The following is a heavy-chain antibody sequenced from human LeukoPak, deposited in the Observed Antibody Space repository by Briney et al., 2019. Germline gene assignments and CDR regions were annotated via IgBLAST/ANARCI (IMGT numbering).Heavy chain of an antibody. J-gene: IGHJ4*02. Sequence: PSETLSLTSTVSGDSISSGYWSWIRQSPGKGLEWIAYIHYTGSSNYNPSLKSRVTISVDTSSNQFSLSLSSVTAADTAVYYCARQRVAATYFDYWGQGTLVTVSS. V-gene: IGHV4-59*08. CDR3: ARQRVAATYFDY. CDR1: GDSISSGY. D-gene: IGHD6-19*01. CDR2: IHYTGSS.